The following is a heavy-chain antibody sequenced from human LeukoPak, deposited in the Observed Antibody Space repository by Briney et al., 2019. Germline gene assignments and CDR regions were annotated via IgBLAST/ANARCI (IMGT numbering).Heavy chain of an antibody. CDR1: GFTFTTYS. D-gene: IGHD1-7*01. CDR2: VNPGGTLT. CDR3: AKDRAGTPWAD. J-gene: IGHJ4*02. Sequence: PGGSLRLSCAASGFTFTTYSMAWVRQAPGKGLDWVSTVNPGGTLTYYTDSVKGRFTISRDNPRNTVFLQMNSLRVEDTAIYYCAKDRAGTPWADWGQGTLVTVSS. V-gene: IGHV3-23*03.